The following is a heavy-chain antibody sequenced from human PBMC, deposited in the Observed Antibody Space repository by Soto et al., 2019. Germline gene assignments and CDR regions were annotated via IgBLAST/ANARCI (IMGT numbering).Heavy chain of an antibody. V-gene: IGHV4-59*01. CDR1: GGSISSYY. CDR3: ASGDSSGWREVDY. D-gene: IGHD6-19*01. CDR2: IYYSGST. J-gene: IGHJ4*02. Sequence: KPSETLSLTCTVSGGSISSYYWSWIRQPPGKGLEWIGYIYYSGSTNYNPSLKSRVTISVDTSKNQFSLKLSSVTAADTAVYYCASGDSSGWREVDYWGQGTLVTVSS.